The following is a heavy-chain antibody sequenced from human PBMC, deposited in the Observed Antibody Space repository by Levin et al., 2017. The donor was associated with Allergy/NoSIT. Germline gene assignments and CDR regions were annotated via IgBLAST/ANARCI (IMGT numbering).Heavy chain of an antibody. CDR3: ARDFEGRGSWYLNYYYGMDV. J-gene: IGHJ6*02. V-gene: IGHV4-34*01. CDR2: INHSGST. Sequence: RASETLSLTCAVYGGSFSGYYWSWIRQPPGKGLEWIGEINHSGSTNYNPSLKSRVTISVDTSKNQFSLKLSSVTAADTAVYYCARDFEGRGSWYLNYYYGMDVWGQGTTVTVSS. D-gene: IGHD6-13*01. CDR1: GGSFSGYY.